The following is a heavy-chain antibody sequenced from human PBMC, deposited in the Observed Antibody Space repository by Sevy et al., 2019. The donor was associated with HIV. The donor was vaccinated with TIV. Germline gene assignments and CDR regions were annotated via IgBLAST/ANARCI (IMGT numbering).Heavy chain of an antibody. V-gene: IGHV3-7*01. CDR1: GFTFSSYW. J-gene: IGHJ4*02. CDR2: IKKDGSEK. D-gene: IGHD6-25*01. CDR3: ASALAAAASY. Sequence: GGSLRLSCAASGFTFSSYWMNWVRQAPGKGLEWVANIKKDGSEKYYVDSGKGRFTISRDNAKNSMHLQMNSLRAEDTAVYYCASALAAAASYWGQGTLVTVSS.